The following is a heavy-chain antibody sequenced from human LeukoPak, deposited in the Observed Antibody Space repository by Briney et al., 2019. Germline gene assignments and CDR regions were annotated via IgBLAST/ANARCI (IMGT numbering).Heavy chain of an antibody. J-gene: IGHJ3*02. Sequence: GGSLRLSCAASGFTVSSNYMSWVRQAPGKGLEWVSVIYSGGSTYYADSVKGRFTISRNNSKNTLYLQMNSLRAEDTAVYYCARDGFSSGYPYDAFDIWGQGTMVTVSS. CDR3: ARDGFSSGYPYDAFDI. D-gene: IGHD3-22*01. V-gene: IGHV3-53*01. CDR1: GFTVSSNY. CDR2: IYSGGST.